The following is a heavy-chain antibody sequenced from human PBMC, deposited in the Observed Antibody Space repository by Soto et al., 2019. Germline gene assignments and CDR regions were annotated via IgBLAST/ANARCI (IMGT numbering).Heavy chain of an antibody. Sequence: SETLSLTCTVSGGSISSGDYYWSWIRQPPGKGLEWIGYIYYSGSTYYNPSLKSRVTISVDTSKNQFSLKLSSVTAADTAVYYCARAIVLMVYDNRDYGHWGYNWFDPWGQGTLVTVSS. J-gene: IGHJ5*02. V-gene: IGHV4-30-4*01. CDR1: GGSISSGDYY. D-gene: IGHD2-8*01. CDR3: ARAIVLMVYDNRDYGHWGYNWFDP. CDR2: IYYSGST.